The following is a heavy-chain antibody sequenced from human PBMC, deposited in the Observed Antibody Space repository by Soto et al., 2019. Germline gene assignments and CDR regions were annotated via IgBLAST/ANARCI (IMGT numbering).Heavy chain of an antibody. J-gene: IGHJ4*02. D-gene: IGHD3-3*01. Sequence: QVQLQESGPGLVKPSQTLSLTCTVSGASISSGGYYWSWIRQHPGKGLEWIGYIYYSGSTYYNPSLKSRVTRSVDTSRNHFSLKLSSVTAADTAVYYCARTRRDDFWSGYSDQKDYFCYWCQGTLVTVSS. V-gene: IGHV4-31*03. CDR1: GASISSGGYY. CDR3: ARTRRDDFWSGYSDQKDYFCY. CDR2: IYYSGST.